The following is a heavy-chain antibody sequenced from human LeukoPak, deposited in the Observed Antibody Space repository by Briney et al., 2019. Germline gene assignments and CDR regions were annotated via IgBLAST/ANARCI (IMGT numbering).Heavy chain of an antibody. D-gene: IGHD1-1*01. V-gene: IGHV4-59*08. CDR3: ARGVQLQPYDAFDI. J-gene: IGHJ3*02. CDR1: GGSISTYY. Sequence: KASETLSLTCTVSGGSISTYYWSWIRQPPGKGLEWIGYVYYSGTTNYNPSLKSRVTISVDTSKNQFSLKLSSVTAADTAVYYCARGVQLQPYDAFDIWGQGTMVTVSS. CDR2: VYYSGTT.